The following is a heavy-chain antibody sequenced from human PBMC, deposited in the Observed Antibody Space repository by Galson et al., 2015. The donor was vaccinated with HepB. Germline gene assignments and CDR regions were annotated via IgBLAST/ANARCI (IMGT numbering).Heavy chain of an antibody. CDR1: GYTFTSYY. Sequence: SVKVSCKASGYTFTSYYMHWVRRAPGQGLEWMGIINPSGGSTSYAQKFQGRVTMTRDTSTSTVYMELSSLRSEDTAVYYCAREGVGYSGYDLDYYYYYMDVWGKGTTVTVSS. V-gene: IGHV1-46*03. CDR3: AREGVGYSGYDLDYYYYYMDV. J-gene: IGHJ6*03. CDR2: INPSGGST. D-gene: IGHD5-12*01.